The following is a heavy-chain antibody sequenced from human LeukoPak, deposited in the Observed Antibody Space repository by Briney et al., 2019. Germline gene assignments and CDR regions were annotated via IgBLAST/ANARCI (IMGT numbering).Heavy chain of an antibody. D-gene: IGHD1-26*01. CDR2: INHSGST. Sequence: SETLSLTCAVYGGSFSGYYWSWIRQPPGKGLEWIGEINHSGSTNYNPSLKSRVTISVDTSKNQFSLKLSSVTAADTAVYYCVRRIWIRGGASDYWGQGTLVTVSS. CDR1: GGSFSGYY. J-gene: IGHJ4*02. CDR3: VRRIWIRGGASDY. V-gene: IGHV4-34*01.